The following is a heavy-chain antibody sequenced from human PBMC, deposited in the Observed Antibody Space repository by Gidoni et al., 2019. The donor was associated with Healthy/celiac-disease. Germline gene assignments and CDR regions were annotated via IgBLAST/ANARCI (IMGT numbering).Heavy chain of an antibody. CDR2: IFSNDEK. Sequence: QVTLKESGPVLVKPTETLTLTCTVSGFPLSNARMGVSWIRQPPGKALEWLAHIFSNDEKSYSTSLKSRLTISKDTSKSQVVLTMTNMDPVDTATYYCARTPPPTYYDFWSGYPYYYYYYMDVWGKGTTVTVSS. CDR3: ARTPPPTYYDFWSGYPYYYYYYMDV. J-gene: IGHJ6*03. D-gene: IGHD3-3*01. V-gene: IGHV2-26*01. CDR1: GFPLSNARMG.